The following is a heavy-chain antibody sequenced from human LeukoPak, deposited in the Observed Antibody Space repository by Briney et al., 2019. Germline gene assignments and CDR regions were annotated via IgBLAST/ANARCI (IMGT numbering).Heavy chain of an antibody. Sequence: ASVKVSCKASGYTFTSYGISWVRQAPGQGLEWMGWTSAYNGNTNYAQKLQGRVTMTTDTSTSTAYMELRSLRSDDTAVYYCARGSSSWYSYYFDYWGQGTLVTVSS. V-gene: IGHV1-18*01. J-gene: IGHJ4*02. D-gene: IGHD6-13*01. CDR3: ARGSSSWYSYYFDY. CDR1: GYTFTSYG. CDR2: TSAYNGNT.